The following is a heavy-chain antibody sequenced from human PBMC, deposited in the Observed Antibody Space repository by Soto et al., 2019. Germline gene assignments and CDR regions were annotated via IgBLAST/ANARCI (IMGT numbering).Heavy chain of an antibody. D-gene: IGHD6-19*01. Sequence: QVQLVESGGGVVQPGRSLRLSCAASGFTFSSYAMHWVRQAPGKGLEWVAVISYDGSNKYYADSVKGRFTISRDNSKKTLDLQMNRLRGEETAVYYCASDPGVAGHPHDAFDIWGQGTMVTVSS. CDR1: GFTFSSYA. CDR2: ISYDGSNK. CDR3: ASDPGVAGHPHDAFDI. V-gene: IGHV3-30-3*01. J-gene: IGHJ3*02.